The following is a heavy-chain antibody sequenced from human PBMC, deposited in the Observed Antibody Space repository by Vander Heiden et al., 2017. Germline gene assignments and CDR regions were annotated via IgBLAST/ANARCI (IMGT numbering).Heavy chain of an antibody. CDR3: ARTYYYGSGSYWTFDP. J-gene: IGHJ5*02. D-gene: IGHD3-10*01. Sequence: QLQLQESGPGLVKPSETLSPTCTVSGGSISSSSFYWGCIRQPPGKGLEWIGSIYYSGSTYYNPSLKSRVTISVDTSKNQFSLKLSSVTAADTAVYYCARTYYYGSGSYWTFDPWGQGTLVTVSS. CDR2: IYYSGST. V-gene: IGHV4-39*01. CDR1: GGSISSSSFY.